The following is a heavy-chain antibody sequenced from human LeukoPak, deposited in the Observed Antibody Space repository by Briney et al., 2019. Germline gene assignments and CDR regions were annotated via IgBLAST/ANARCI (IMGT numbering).Heavy chain of an antibody. J-gene: IGHJ6*02. Sequence: ASVKVSCKVSGYTLTELSMHWVRLAPGKGLEWMAGFDPEDGETIYAQKFQGRVTMTEDTSTDTAYMELSSLRSEDTAVYYCATDAGIAAARGDYYYGMDVWGQGTTVTVSS. CDR3: ATDAGIAAARGDYYYGMDV. V-gene: IGHV1-24*01. CDR2: FDPEDGET. CDR1: GYTLTELS. D-gene: IGHD6-13*01.